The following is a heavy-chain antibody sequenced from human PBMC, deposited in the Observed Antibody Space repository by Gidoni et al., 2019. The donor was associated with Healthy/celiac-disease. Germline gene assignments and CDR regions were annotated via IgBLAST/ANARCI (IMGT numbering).Heavy chain of an antibody. J-gene: IGHJ2*01. CDR3: ARGTRMAGTFWYFDL. V-gene: IGHV4-39*07. CDR1: GGSISSSSYY. CDR2: IYYSGST. D-gene: IGHD6-19*01. Sequence: QLQLQESGPGLVKPSETLSLTCTVSGGSISSSSYYWGWIRQPPGKGLEWIGSIYYSGSTYYNPSLKSRVTISVDTSKNQFSLKLSSVTAADTAVYYCARGTRMAGTFWYFDLWGRGTLVTVSS.